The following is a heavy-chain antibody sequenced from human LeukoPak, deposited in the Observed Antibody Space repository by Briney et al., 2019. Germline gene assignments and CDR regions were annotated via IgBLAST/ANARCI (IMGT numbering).Heavy chain of an antibody. CDR3: ARSWNSACHY. CDR1: GYTFTNYG. Sequence: ASVKVSCKASGYTFTNYGIMWVRQAPGQGLEWMGWISGYNGATNYAQKFQGRVTITTDTSTSTAYMEMRSLRSDDTAVYFCARSWNSACHYWGQGTLVTVSS. J-gene: IGHJ4*02. CDR2: ISGYNGAT. V-gene: IGHV1-18*01. D-gene: IGHD1-7*01.